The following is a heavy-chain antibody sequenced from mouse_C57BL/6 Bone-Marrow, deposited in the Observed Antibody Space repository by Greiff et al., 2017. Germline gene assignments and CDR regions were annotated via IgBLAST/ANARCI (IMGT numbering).Heavy chain of an antibody. Sequence: VQLQQPGAELVRPGTSVKLSCKASGYTFTSYWMHWVKQRPGQGLEWIGVIDPSDSYTNYNQKFKGKATLTIDTSSSTAYMQLISLTSEDSAVYDGARGGSFADWGKGTLVTGSA. CDR3: ARGGSFAD. CDR1: GYTFTSYW. J-gene: IGHJ3*01. CDR2: IDPSDSYT. V-gene: IGHV1-59*01.